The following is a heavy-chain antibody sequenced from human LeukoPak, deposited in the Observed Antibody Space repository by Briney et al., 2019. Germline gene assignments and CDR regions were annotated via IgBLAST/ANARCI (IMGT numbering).Heavy chain of an antibody. CDR1: GYTFTSYG. D-gene: IGHD4-11*01. V-gene: IGHV1-18*01. CDR2: ISAYNGNT. Sequence: ASVKVSCKASGYTFTSYGISWVRQAPGQGLEWMGWISAYNGNTDYAQKLQGRVTMTTDTSTSTAYMELRSLRSDDTAVYYCAMKTTVTTGLDYWGQGTLVTVSS. CDR3: AMKTTVTTGLDY. J-gene: IGHJ4*02.